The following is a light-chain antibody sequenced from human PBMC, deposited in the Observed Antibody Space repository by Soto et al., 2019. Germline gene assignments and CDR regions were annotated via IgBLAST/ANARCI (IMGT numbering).Light chain of an antibody. CDR1: IRDVGTYNY. J-gene: IGLJ2*01. V-gene: IGLV2-11*01. Sequence: QSPLTQPRSVSGPPGQSFSISCSGTIRDVGTYNYVSWYQQHPGKATKLMVYDVSKRPSGVPDRFSGSKSGNTASLTISGLQAEHEADYYCCSYAGGYTHAVFGGGTKVTV. CDR2: DVS. CDR3: CSYAGGYTHAV.